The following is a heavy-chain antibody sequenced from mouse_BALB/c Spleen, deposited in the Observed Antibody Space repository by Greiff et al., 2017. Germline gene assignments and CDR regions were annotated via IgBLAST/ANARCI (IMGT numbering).Heavy chain of an antibody. CDR3: TRSYYRYDYFDY. D-gene: IGHD2-14*01. CDR2: IYPSDSYT. V-gene: IGHV1-69*02. CDR1: GYTFTSYW. Sequence: QVQLQQPGAELVRPGASVKLSCKASGYTFTSYWINWVKQRPGQGLEWIGNIYPSDSYTNYNQKFKDKATLTVDKSSSTAYMQLSSPTSEDSAVYYCTRSYYRYDYFDYWGQGTTLTGSS. J-gene: IGHJ2*01.